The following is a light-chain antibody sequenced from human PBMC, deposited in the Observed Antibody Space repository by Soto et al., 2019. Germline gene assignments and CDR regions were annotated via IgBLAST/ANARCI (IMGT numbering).Light chain of an antibody. CDR3: QEYVSSVT. V-gene: IGKV3-20*01. Sequence: EIVLTQSPGFLSLSPGERATLSCRASQSVDSSFFAWYQQKPGQAPRLLIYGASKRATGIPDRFSGSGSGKEFHLPLSRPEPGDFAVDLCQEYVSSVTFGPGNKVEIK. CDR2: GAS. CDR1: QSVDSSF. J-gene: IGKJ1*01.